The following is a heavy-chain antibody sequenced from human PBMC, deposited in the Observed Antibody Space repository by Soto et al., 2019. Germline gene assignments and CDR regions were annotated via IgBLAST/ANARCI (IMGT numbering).Heavy chain of an antibody. V-gene: IGHV1-58*01. J-gene: IGHJ4*02. Sequence: GASVKGACKASGFTFTSAAVQWVRQARGQRLEWIGWIVVGSGNTNYAQKFQERVTITRDMSTSTAYMELSSLRSEDTAVYYCAADPIYYDSSGYYFPYWGQGTLVTVSS. D-gene: IGHD3-22*01. CDR3: AADPIYYDSSGYYFPY. CDR2: IVVGSGNT. CDR1: GFTFTSAA.